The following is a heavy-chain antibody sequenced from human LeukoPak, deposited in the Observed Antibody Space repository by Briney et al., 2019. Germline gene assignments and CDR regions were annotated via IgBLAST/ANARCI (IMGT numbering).Heavy chain of an antibody. V-gene: IGHV3-53*01. D-gene: IGHD3-3*01. CDR2: IYSGGST. Sequence: PGGSLRLSCAASGFTVSSNYMSWVRQAPGKGLEWVSVIYSGGSTYYADSVKGRFTISRDNSKNTLYLQMNSLRAEDTAVYYCAKDQGYYDFWSGYPPAFDYWGQGTLVTVSS. CDR3: AKDQGYYDFWSGYPPAFDY. J-gene: IGHJ4*02. CDR1: GFTVSSNY.